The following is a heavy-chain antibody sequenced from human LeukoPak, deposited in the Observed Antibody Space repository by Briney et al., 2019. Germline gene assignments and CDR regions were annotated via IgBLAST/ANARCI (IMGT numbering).Heavy chain of an antibody. CDR1: GFTVSSDY. Sequence: AGGSLRLSCAASGFTVSSDYMSWVRQAPGKGLEWVSHISPSGDSTYYADSVKGRFTISRDSSKNTLSLQMNSLRAEDTAVYYCAKIPKGGYFDYWGQGTLVTVSS. V-gene: IGHV3-23*01. CDR2: ISPSGDST. J-gene: IGHJ4*02. D-gene: IGHD2-2*01. CDR3: AKIPKGGYFDY.